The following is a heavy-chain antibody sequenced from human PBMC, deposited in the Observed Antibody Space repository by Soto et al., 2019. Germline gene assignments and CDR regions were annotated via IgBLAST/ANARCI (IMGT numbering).Heavy chain of an antibody. D-gene: IGHD1-26*01. CDR3: AKYSGSYPVYNGLSL. CDR1: GFPFSTSA. V-gene: IGHV3-23*01. CDR2: ISGSGDAA. Sequence: EVQLLESGGGLVQPGGSLRLSCAASGFPFSTSAMTWFRQAPGKGLEWVSIISGSGDAAYYAEPVKGRFASSRDNSKNTLYLQMNSLRAEDTAVYYCAKYSGSYPVYNGLSLWGQGTTVTVS. J-gene: IGHJ6*02.